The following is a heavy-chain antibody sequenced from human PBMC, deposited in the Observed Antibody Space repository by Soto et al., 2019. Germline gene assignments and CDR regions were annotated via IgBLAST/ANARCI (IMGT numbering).Heavy chain of an antibody. V-gene: IGHV4-34*01. D-gene: IGHD6-19*01. CDR3: ARVTAVAHFDY. J-gene: IGHJ4*02. CDR2: INHSGRT. CDR1: GESFSRYY. Sequence: SETLSLTCAVYGESFSRYYWSWMLQPPGKGLESIVEINHSGRTNYIPSIKSRVTITVDTCKSQFCLNLSSVTAAVTVVYNCARVTAVAHFDYWGQGTKVTVSS.